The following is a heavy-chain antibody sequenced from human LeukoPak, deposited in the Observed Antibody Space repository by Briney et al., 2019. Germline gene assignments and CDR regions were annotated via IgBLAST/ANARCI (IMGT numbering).Heavy chain of an antibody. CDR2: INPSGGST. D-gene: IGHD6-19*01. V-gene: IGHV1-46*01. Sequence: ASVKVSCKASGYTFTIYYIHWVRQAPGQGLEWMGLINPSGGSTNYAQKFQGRVTMTRDTSINTAYMELSRLRSDDTAVYYCARGENSSGWYLIDFWGQGTLVTVSS. CDR1: GYTFTIYY. J-gene: IGHJ4*02. CDR3: ARGENSSGWYLIDF.